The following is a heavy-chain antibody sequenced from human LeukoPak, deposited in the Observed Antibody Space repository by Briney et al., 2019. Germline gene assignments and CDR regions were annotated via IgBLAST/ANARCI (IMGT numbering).Heavy chain of an antibody. J-gene: IGHJ2*01. CDR2: ISAYNGNT. V-gene: IGHV1-18*01. D-gene: IGHD6-19*01. CDR3: ARDDVLAVAGTFDL. Sequence: ASVKVSCTASGYTFTIYGISWVRQAPGQGLEWMGWISAYNGNTNYSQKLQGRVTMTTDTSTSTAYMELRSLRSDDTAVYYCARDDVLAVAGTFDLWGRGTMVTVSS. CDR1: GYTFTIYG.